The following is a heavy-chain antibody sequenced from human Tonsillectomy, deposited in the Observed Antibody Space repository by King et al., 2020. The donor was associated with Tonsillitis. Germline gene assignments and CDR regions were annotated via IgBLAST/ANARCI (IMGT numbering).Heavy chain of an antibody. V-gene: IGHV5-51*01. CDR1: GYSFTSYW. Sequence: QLVQSGAEVKKPGESLKISCKGSGYSFTSYWIGWVRQMPGKGLEWMGIIYPGDSDTRYSPSFQGQVTISADKSISTAYLQWSSLKASDTAMYYCARQGCSGGSCYEGGSFDPWGQGTLVTVSS. D-gene: IGHD2-15*01. CDR2: IYPGDSDT. J-gene: IGHJ5*02. CDR3: ARQGCSGGSCYEGGSFDP.